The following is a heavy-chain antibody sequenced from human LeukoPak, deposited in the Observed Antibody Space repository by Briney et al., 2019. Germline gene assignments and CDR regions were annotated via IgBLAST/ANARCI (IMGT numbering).Heavy chain of an antibody. CDR3: ASKVFHRHYAFDI. V-gene: IGHV1-46*01. CDR2: INPSGGST. CDR1: GYTFTSYY. Sequence: ASVKVSCKASGYTFTSYYMHWVRQAPGQGLEWMGIINPSGGSTSYAQKFQGRVTMTRDTSTSTVYMELSSLRSEDTAVYYCASKVFHRHYAFDICGKRTMVTVSS. J-gene: IGHJ3*02. D-gene: IGHD2-21*01.